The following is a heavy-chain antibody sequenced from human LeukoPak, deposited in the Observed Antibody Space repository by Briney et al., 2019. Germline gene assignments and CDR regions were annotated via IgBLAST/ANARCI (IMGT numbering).Heavy chain of an antibody. Sequence: PGGSLRLSCAASGFTFSSYAMSWVRQAPGKGLEWIGRIYTSGSTNYNPSLKSRVTISVDTSKNQFSLKLSSVTAADTAVYYCARERPWFDPWGQGTLVTVSS. V-gene: IGHV4-4*08. CDR1: GFTFSSYA. CDR3: ARERPWFDP. CDR2: IYTSGST. J-gene: IGHJ5*02. D-gene: IGHD6-6*01.